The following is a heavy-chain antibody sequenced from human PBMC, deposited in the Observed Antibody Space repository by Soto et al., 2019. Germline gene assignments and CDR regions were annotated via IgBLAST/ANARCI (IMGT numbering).Heavy chain of an antibody. CDR2: ISGSGGST. CDR3: AKALSSYYYDSSGYYQIGY. Sequence: GSLRLSCAASGFTLSSYAMSWVRQAPGKGLEWVSAISGSGGSTYYADSVKGRFTISRDNSKNTLYLQMNSLRAEDTAVYYCAKALSSYYYDSSGYYQIGYWGQGTLVTVSS. CDR1: GFTLSSYA. V-gene: IGHV3-23*01. D-gene: IGHD3-22*01. J-gene: IGHJ4*02.